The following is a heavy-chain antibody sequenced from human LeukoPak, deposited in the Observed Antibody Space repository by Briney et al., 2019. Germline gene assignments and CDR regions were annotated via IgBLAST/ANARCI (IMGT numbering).Heavy chain of an antibody. CDR1: GGSISNYY. CDR3: ARFSSIAAAFDY. D-gene: IGHD6-13*01. CDR2: IYTSGTT. Sequence: SETLSLTCTVSGGSISNYYWSWIRQPAGKGVEWIGRIYTSGTTHYNPSLKSRVTMSVDTSKNQFSLNLSPVTAADTAVYYCARFSSIAAAFDYWGLGTLVTVSS. V-gene: IGHV4-4*07. J-gene: IGHJ4*02.